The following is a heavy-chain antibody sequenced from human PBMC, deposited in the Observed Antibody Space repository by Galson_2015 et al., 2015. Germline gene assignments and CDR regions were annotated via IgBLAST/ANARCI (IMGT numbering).Heavy chain of an antibody. D-gene: IGHD2-15*01. CDR1: GFTFSSYA. CDR2: ISFDGRDK. V-gene: IGHV3-30*04. J-gene: IGHJ4*02. CDR3: ARSYCSGPSCPHDY. Sequence: SLRLSCAASGFTFSSYAMYWVRQAPGKGLEWVAVISFDGRDKYYADSVKGRFTISRDNSKNTLYLQMNSLRGEDTAVYYRARSYCSGPSCPHDYWGQGTLVTVSS.